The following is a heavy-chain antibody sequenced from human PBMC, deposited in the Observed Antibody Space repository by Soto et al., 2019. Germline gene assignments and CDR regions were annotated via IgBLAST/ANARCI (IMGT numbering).Heavy chain of an antibody. CDR1: GFTFRSYA. CDR2: IGVSGGLT. J-gene: IGHJ4*02. D-gene: IGHD1-1*01. Sequence: GGSLRLSCSASGFTFRSYAMSWVRQAPGKGLEWVSAIGVSGGLTYYVDSVKGRFTISRDNSQNTMYLQMNSLRAEDTAVYYCAKDLGGVETWNDFDDWGQGTLVTVSS. V-gene: IGHV3-23*01. CDR3: AKDLGGVETWNDFDD.